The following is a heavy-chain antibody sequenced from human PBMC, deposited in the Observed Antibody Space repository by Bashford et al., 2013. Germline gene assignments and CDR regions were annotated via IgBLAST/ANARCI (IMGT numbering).Heavy chain of an antibody. CDR2: ISNTGST. V-gene: IGHV4-61*08. Sequence: SETLSLTCAVSGGSISGGDFSWSWIRQHPGKGLEWIGYISNTGSTNYNPSLRSPVSILIDTPKNQFSLTMTSVTAADTAVYYCARHRFRDARGVLSAFDIWGQGTMVTVSS. CDR3: ARHRFRDARGVLSAFDI. CDR1: GGSISGGDFS. D-gene: IGHD3-10*01. J-gene: IGHJ3*02.